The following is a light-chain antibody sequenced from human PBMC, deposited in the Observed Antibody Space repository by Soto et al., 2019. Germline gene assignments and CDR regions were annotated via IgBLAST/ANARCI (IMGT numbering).Light chain of an antibody. CDR3: QTWGTGIQV. V-gene: IGLV4-69*01. CDR2: LNSDGSH. Sequence: QSVLTQSPSASASLGASVKLTCTLSSGHRSYAIAWHQQQPEKGPRYLMNLNSDGSHSKGDGIPDRFSGSSSGAERYLTISSLQSEDEADYYCQTWGTGIQVFGGGTQLTVL. CDR1: SGHRSYA. J-gene: IGLJ2*01.